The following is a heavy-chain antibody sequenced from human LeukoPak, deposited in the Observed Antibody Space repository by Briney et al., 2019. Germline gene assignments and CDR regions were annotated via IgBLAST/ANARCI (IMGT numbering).Heavy chain of an antibody. V-gene: IGHV6-1*01. CDR1: GDSVSSNSVA. CDR2: TYYRSKWCN. CDR3: ARGQNHAFDI. D-gene: IGHD2/OR15-2a*01. Sequence: SQTLSLTCAISGDSVSSNSVAWNWIRQSPSRGLEWLGRTYYRSKWCNDYAVSVESRISINPDTSKSQFSLQLNSVTPEDTAVYYCARGQNHAFDIWGQGTMVTVSS. J-gene: IGHJ3*02.